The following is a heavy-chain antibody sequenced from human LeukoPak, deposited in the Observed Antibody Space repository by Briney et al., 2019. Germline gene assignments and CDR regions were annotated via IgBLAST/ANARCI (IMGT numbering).Heavy chain of an antibody. J-gene: IGHJ4*02. V-gene: IGHV4-61*02. CDR2: IYASGNT. D-gene: IGHD6-13*01. Sequence: PSETLSLTCTVSGGSISSGSYYWSWIRQPAGKGLEWIGRIYASGNTNYNPSLKSRVTISVDTSKNQFSLKLSSVTAADTAVYYCARDAYSSSWYYFDYWGQGTLVTVSS. CDR1: GGSISSGSYY. CDR3: ARDAYSSSWYYFDY.